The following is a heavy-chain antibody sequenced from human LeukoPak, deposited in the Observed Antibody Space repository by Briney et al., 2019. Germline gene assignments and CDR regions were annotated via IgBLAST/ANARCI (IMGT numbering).Heavy chain of an antibody. CDR2: ISAYNGNT. CDR3: ARSINMYDSSGSDAFDI. CDR1: GYTFTSYG. Sequence: GASVKVSCKASGYTFTSYGISWVRQAPGQGLEWMGWISAYNGNTNYAQKLQGRVTMTTDTSTSTAYMELRSPRSDDTAVYYCARSINMYDSSGSDAFDIWGQGTMVTVSS. D-gene: IGHD3-22*01. V-gene: IGHV1-18*01. J-gene: IGHJ3*02.